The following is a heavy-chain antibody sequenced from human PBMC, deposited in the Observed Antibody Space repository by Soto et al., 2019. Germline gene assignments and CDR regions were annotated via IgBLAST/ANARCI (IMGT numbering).Heavy chain of an antibody. V-gene: IGHV3-9*01. Sequence: GGSLRLSCAASGFTFDDYAMHWVRQAPGKGLEWVSGISWNSGSIGYADSVKGRFTISRDNAKNSLYLQMNSLRPEDTAFYYCAKDDYDFLTGPSDWGQGTLVTVSS. CDR2: ISWNSGSI. CDR1: GFTFDDYA. CDR3: AKDDYDFLTGPSD. J-gene: IGHJ4*02. D-gene: IGHD3-9*01.